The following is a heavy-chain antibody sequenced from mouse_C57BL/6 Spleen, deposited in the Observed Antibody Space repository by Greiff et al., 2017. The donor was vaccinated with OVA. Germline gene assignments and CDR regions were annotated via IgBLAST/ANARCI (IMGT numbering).Heavy chain of an antibody. CDR1: GYTFTSYW. J-gene: IGHJ1*03. CDR2: IDPSDSYT. V-gene: IGHV1-69*01. D-gene: IGHD2-2*01. Sequence: QVQLQQPGAELVMPGASVKLSCKASGYTFTSYWMHWVKQRPGQGLEWIGEIDPSDSYTNYNQKFKGKSTLTVDKSSSTAYMQLSSLTSEDSAVYYCERIPFRVGYDWYFYVWGTGTTVTVSS. CDR3: ERIPFRVGYDWYFYV.